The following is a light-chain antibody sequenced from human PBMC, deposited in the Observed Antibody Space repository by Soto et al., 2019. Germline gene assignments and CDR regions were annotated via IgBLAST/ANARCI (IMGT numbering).Light chain of an antibody. V-gene: IGKV3-20*01. J-gene: IGKJ1*01. Sequence: EIVLTQSPGTLSLSPGERATLSCRSSQSVSSNYLAWHQQKPGQAPRLLIYGASSRATGIPDRFSGSGSGTDFTLTISRLEPEDFAVYYCQQYSTSPVTFGQGTKVEIK. CDR1: QSVSSNY. CDR2: GAS. CDR3: QQYSTSPVT.